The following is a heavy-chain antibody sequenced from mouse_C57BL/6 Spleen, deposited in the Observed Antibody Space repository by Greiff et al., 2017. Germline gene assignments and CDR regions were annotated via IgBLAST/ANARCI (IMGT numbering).Heavy chain of an antibody. CDR3: ARGGDDYGYFDV. V-gene: IGHV1-81*01. Sequence: VQLQQSGAELARPGASVKLSCKASGYTFTSYGISWVKQRTGQGLEWIGEIYPRSGNTYYNEKFKGKATLTADKSSSTAYMELRSLTSEDSAVYFCARGGDDYGYFDVWGTGTTVTVSS. CDR1: GYTFTSYG. J-gene: IGHJ1*03. CDR2: IYPRSGNT. D-gene: IGHD2-3*01.